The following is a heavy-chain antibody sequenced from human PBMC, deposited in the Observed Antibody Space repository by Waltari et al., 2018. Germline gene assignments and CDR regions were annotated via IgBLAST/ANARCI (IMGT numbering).Heavy chain of an antibody. CDR3: ARGLGGYNPNPFDY. D-gene: IGHD5-12*01. V-gene: IGHV1-69*01. CDR1: GGTFSSYA. CDR2: IIPIFGTA. Sequence: QVQLVQSGAEVKKPGSSVKVSCKASGGTFSSYAISWVRQAPGQGLEWLGGIIPIFGTANYAQKFQGRVTITADESTSTAYMELSSLRSEDTAVYYCARGLGGYNPNPFDYWGQGTLVTVSS. J-gene: IGHJ4*02.